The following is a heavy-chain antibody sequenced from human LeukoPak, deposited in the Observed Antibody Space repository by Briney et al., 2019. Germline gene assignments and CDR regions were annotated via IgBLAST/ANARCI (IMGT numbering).Heavy chain of an antibody. V-gene: IGHV1-46*01. CDR3: ARGGPFQYSTSCSDY. CDR1: GYTFTTYH. Sequence: GASVKVSCKASGYTFTTYHMHWVRQAPGQGLEWMGTINPSGGSTTYAQKFQGRVTMTRETSTSTVYMEVTSLRSEDTAMYYCARGGPFQYSTSCSDYWGQGTLVTVSS. J-gene: IGHJ4*02. D-gene: IGHD6-6*01. CDR2: INPSGGST.